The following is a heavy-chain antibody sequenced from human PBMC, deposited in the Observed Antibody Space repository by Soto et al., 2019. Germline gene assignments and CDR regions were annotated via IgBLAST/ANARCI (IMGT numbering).Heavy chain of an antibody. D-gene: IGHD5-12*01. CDR1: GYTFINYH. J-gene: IGHJ4*02. CDR3: AKSPRGEMATD. Sequence: QVQLVQSGGEVKKPGASVTVSCKASGYTFINYHITWVRQAPGQGLEWMAWINTYNGMTDYAQRFQGRVTITIDTSTSTAYMELRNLGSDDTAAYFCAKSPRGEMATDWGQGTLVTVSS. CDR2: INTYNGMT. V-gene: IGHV1-18*01.